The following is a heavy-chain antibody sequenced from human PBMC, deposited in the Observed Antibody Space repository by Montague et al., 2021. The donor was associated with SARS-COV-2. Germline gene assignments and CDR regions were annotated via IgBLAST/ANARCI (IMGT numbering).Heavy chain of an antibody. D-gene: IGHD3-9*01. Sequence: SETLSLTCTVSGGSISSSSYYWGWIRQPPGKGLEWIGSIYYSGSTYYNPSLKSRVTISVDTSKNQFSLKLSSVTAADTAVYYCARRSYDILTGYSIPNWFDPWGQGTLVIVSS. CDR3: ARRSYDILTGYSIPNWFDP. CDR1: GGSISSSSYY. J-gene: IGHJ5*02. V-gene: IGHV4-39*01. CDR2: IYYSGST.